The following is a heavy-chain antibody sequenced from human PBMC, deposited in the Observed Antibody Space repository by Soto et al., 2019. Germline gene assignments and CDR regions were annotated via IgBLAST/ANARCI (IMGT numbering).Heavy chain of an antibody. CDR1: GFIFSDYY. CDR2: ISGSGNTI. J-gene: IGHJ4*02. D-gene: IGHD3-10*01. Sequence: GGSLRLSCAASGFIFSDYYMSWVRQAPGKGLECLAYISGSGNTIYYADSVQARFTISRDNTKKSLYLQMDGLRAEDTALYYCATYTSPYTSGSFDHWGPGTLVTVSS. CDR3: ATYTSPYTSGSFDH. V-gene: IGHV3-11*01.